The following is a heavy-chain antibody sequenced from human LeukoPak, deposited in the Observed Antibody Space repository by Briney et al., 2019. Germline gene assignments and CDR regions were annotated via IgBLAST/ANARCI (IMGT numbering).Heavy chain of an antibody. J-gene: IGHJ4*02. D-gene: IGHD4-17*01. CDR3: SRAGLR. Sequence: GGSLRLSCAASGFTFSTYWMSWVRQAPGKGLEWVANIKEDGSEEYYVDSVKGRFTVSRDNVKNSLYLQMNSLRAEDTAVYYCSRAGLRWGQGTLVTVSS. CDR2: IKEDGSEE. V-gene: IGHV3-7*01. CDR1: GFTFSTYW.